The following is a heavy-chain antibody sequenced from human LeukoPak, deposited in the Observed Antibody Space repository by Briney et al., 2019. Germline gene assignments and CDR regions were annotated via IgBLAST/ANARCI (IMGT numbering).Heavy chain of an antibody. CDR3: ATSSYGGNFGLFDY. J-gene: IGHJ4*02. CDR2: INDEGSTT. Sequence: GGSLRLSCAASGITLSNYWMHWVRQVPGKGLVWVSRINDEGSTTSYADSVKGRFTISRDNAKNTLYLQMNSLRAEDTSVYYCATSSYGGNFGLFDYWGQGILVTVSS. D-gene: IGHD4-23*01. CDR1: GITLSNYW. V-gene: IGHV3-74*01.